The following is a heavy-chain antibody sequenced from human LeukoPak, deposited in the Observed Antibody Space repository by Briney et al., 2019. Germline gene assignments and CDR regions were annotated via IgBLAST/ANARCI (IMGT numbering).Heavy chain of an antibody. D-gene: IGHD5-12*01. J-gene: IGHJ4*02. CDR1: GFTFSSYA. V-gene: IGHV3-23*01. Sequence: GGSLRLSCAASGFTFSSYAMSWVRQAPGKGLEWVSAISGSGGSTFYAVSVKGGFTISRDNSKNTLYLQMNSLRAEGTAVYYCATKLGSGYDYVYWGQGTLVTVSS. CDR2: ISGSGGST. CDR3: ATKLGSGYDYVY.